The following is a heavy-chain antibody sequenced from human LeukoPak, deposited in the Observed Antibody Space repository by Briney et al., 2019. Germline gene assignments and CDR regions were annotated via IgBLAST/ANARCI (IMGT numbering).Heavy chain of an antibody. D-gene: IGHD1-26*01. Sequence: GASVTVSCKASGYTFTAYYLYWVRQAPGPGLEWMGWINPNSGGTNYAQKFQGRVTMTRDTSISTAYMELSRLRSDDTAVYYCARVLGPTSYSDYWGQGTLVTVSS. CDR2: INPNSGGT. V-gene: IGHV1-2*02. CDR3: ARVLGPTSYSDY. CDR1: GYTFTAYY. J-gene: IGHJ4*02.